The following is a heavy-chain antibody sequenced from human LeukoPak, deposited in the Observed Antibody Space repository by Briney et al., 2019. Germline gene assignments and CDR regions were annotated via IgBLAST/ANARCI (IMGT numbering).Heavy chain of an antibody. D-gene: IGHD3-22*01. CDR3: ARERDLPGYYDSSGYYHY. V-gene: IGHV1-2*02. J-gene: IGHJ4*02. Sequence: ASVKVSCKASGYTFTGYYMHWVRQAPGQGLKWMGWINPNSGGTNYAQKFQGRVTMTRDTSISTAYMELSRLRSDDTAVYYCARERDLPGYYDSSGYYHYWGQGTLVTVSS. CDR1: GYTFTGYY. CDR2: INPNSGGT.